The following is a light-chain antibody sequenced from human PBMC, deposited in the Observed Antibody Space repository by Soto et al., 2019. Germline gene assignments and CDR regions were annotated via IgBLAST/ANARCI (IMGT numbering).Light chain of an antibody. CDR1: QSVSSSY. V-gene: IGKV3-20*01. CDR3: QQYGSSPRT. CDR2: GAS. Sequence: EIVLTQSPGTLSLSPGERATLSCRASQSVSSSYLSWYQQKPGQAPRLLIDGASSRATGIPDRFSGSGSGTDFTLTLSRLEPEEFAVDYWQQYGSSPRTFGQGTKVEIK. J-gene: IGKJ1*01.